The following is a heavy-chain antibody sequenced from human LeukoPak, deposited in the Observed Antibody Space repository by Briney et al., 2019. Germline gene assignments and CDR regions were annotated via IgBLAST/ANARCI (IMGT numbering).Heavy chain of an antibody. CDR3: AKEGAASWDVDV. Sequence: GGSLRLSCAASGFIFIGYGMHWVRQAPGKGAEGVAFIRPDVHNKYYAASVKGRFMISRDNSNNTVDLQMNSLRGDDTAMYYCAKEGAASWDVDVWGKGTTVTVSS. D-gene: IGHD3-3*02. CDR2: IRPDVHNK. J-gene: IGHJ6*04. V-gene: IGHV3-30*02. CDR1: GFIFIGYG.